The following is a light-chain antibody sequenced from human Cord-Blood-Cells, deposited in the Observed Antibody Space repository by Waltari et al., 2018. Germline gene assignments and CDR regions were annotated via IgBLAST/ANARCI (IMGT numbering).Light chain of an antibody. CDR1: QLGDQY. CDR2: QDS. CDR3: QAWDSSTWV. J-gene: IGLJ3*02. V-gene: IGLV3-1*01. Sequence: SYELTQPPSVSVSPGQTASITCPGDQLGDQYACWYQQKPGQSPVLVIYQDSKRPSGIPERFSGSNSGNTATLTISGTQAMDEADYYCQAWDSSTWVFGGGTKLTVL.